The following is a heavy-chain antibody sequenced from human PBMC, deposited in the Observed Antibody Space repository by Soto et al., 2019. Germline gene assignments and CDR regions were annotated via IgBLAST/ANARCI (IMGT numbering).Heavy chain of an antibody. V-gene: IGHV4-4*02. Sequence: QVQLQESGPGLVKPSGTLSLTCAVSGGSISTSNWWSWVRQPPGKGLEWIGEVYHSGSTNYNPSFKSRVAMAGNKSKNQFSLKFNSVTGADTALYYCARTSTSGTRFDYWGQGSLVTVSS. D-gene: IGHD2-2*01. CDR2: VYHSGST. J-gene: IGHJ4*02. CDR3: ARTSTSGTRFDY. CDR1: GGSISTSNW.